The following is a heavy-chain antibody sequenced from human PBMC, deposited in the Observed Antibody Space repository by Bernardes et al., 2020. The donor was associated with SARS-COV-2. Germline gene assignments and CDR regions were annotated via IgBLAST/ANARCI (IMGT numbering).Heavy chain of an antibody. Sequence: GGSLRLSCAASGFTFSSYAMHWVRQAPGKGLEWVAVISYDGSNKYYADSVKGRFTISRDNSKNTLYLQMNSLRAEDTAVYYCARAPGYCSSTSCYRVYYYYYYGMDVWGQGTTVTVSS. CDR1: GFTFSSYA. CDR3: ARAPGYCSSTSCYRVYYYYYYGMDV. J-gene: IGHJ6*02. V-gene: IGHV3-30-3*01. D-gene: IGHD2-2*02. CDR2: ISYDGSNK.